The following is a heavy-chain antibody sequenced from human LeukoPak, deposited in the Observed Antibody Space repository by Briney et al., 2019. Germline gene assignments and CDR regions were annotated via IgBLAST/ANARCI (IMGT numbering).Heavy chain of an antibody. CDR3: ASKGAGHCYDASCMGSFDL. D-gene: IGHD2-15*01. J-gene: IGHJ3*01. Sequence: ASVKVSCKASGYTFIGYYIHCVRQAPGQGPEWMGWINPNSGDTNYAQKFQGRVSMTRDTSITTAYMELSRLKSDDTALYYCASKGAGHCYDASCMGSFDLWGQGTTVAVSS. CDR1: GYTFIGYY. V-gene: IGHV1-2*02. CDR2: INPNSGDT.